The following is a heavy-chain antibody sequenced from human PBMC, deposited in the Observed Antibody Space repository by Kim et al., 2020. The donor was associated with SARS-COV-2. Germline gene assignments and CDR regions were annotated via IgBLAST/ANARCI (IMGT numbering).Heavy chain of an antibody. J-gene: IGHJ6*02. CDR1: GGSFSGYH. D-gene: IGHD3-3*01. V-gene: IGHV4-34*01. Sequence: SETLSLTCAVYGGSFSGYHWTWIRQPPGKGLEWIGEINHSGSTNCNPSLKSRVTISVDTSKNQFSLKLRSVTAADTAVYYCAGGRAGVVPSPILGIGPYYEYYAMDLGGQGTTVTVPS. CDR3: AGGRAGVVPSPILGIGPYYEYYAMDL. CDR2: INHSGST.